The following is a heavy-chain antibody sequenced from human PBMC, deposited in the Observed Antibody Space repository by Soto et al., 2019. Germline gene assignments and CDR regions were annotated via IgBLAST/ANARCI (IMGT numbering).Heavy chain of an antibody. D-gene: IGHD2-2*02. J-gene: IGHJ5*02. Sequence: SETLSLTCAVSGGSISSTVYSWSWIRQPPGQGPKWIGYIYHRGSTYYNTSLRNRVTISVDRSKNQFSLKLSSLTAADTSVYFCSRGCSSTSCYNPNWFDPWGQGTLVTVSS. V-gene: IGHV4-30-2*01. CDR1: GGSISSTVYS. CDR3: SRGCSSTSCYNPNWFDP. CDR2: IYHRGST.